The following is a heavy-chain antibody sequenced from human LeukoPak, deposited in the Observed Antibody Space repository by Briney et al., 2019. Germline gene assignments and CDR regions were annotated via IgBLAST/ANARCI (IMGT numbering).Heavy chain of an antibody. Sequence: GGSLRLSCVASGFTFSTYWMTWVRQAPGKGLEWVANINQDESEKYYVDSVKGRFTISRDNAKNTLHLQMNSLRAEDTAVYYCASRDKSCSGGTCYPVDYWGQGTLVTVSS. CDR2: INQDESEK. V-gene: IGHV3-7*01. D-gene: IGHD2-15*01. CDR3: ASRDKSCSGGTCYPVDY. J-gene: IGHJ4*02. CDR1: GFTFSTYW.